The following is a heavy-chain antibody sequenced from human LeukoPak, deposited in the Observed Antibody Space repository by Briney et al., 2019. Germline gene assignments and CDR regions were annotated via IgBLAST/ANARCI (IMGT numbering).Heavy chain of an antibody. D-gene: IGHD3-16*02. CDR1: GGSMDNYY. V-gene: IGHV4-59*01. CDR2: IYHSGST. CDR3: ARDEGGGSYQFDP. Sequence: SETLSLTCTVSGGSMDNYYWSWIRQPPGKGLEWIGYIYHSGSTNYNPSLKSRVTISVDTSKNQFSLKLSSVTAADTAVYYCARDEGGGSYQFDPWGQGTLVTVSS. J-gene: IGHJ5*02.